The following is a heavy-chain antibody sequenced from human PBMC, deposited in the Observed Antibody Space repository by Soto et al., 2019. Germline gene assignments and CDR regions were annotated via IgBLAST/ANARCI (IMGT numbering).Heavy chain of an antibody. J-gene: IGHJ3*02. CDR1: GFTFSRYW. CDR3: ARGDTPMITGMDSFDI. Sequence: EVQLVESGGGLVQAGGSLRLSCAASGFTFSRYWMNWVRQAPGKGLEWVANIKQDGTEKNYVDSVKGRFTISRDNARNSLSLQMDSLRAEDTAVYFCARGDTPMITGMDSFDIWGQGTMVTVSS. D-gene: IGHD5-18*01. CDR2: IKQDGTEK. V-gene: IGHV3-7*01.